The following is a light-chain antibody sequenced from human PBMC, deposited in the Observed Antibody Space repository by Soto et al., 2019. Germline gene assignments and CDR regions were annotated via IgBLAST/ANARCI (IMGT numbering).Light chain of an antibody. Sequence: QSALTQPPSASGSPGQSVTISCTGSNSDIGGYDFVSWYQQHPGKAPKIIIYDVTKRPSGVPDRFSGSKSGNTASLTVSGLQAEDEADYYCSSYAGSNNLGFGGGTKLTVL. V-gene: IGLV2-8*01. CDR1: NSDIGGYDF. CDR2: DVT. J-gene: IGLJ2*01. CDR3: SSYAGSNNLG.